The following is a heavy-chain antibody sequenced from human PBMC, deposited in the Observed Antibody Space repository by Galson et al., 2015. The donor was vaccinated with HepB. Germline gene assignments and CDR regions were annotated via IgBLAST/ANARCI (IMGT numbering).Heavy chain of an antibody. Sequence: TLSLTCTVSGGSISSDNSYWGWIRQSPGKGLEWIGSVYYSGSTYYNPSLKSRITVSVDTSKNQFSLKLSSVTAADTAIYYCARVSTVTTFLFDYWGQGTLVTVSS. CDR3: ARVSTVTTFLFDY. J-gene: IGHJ4*02. V-gene: IGHV4-39*07. CDR1: GGSISSDNSY. CDR2: VYYSGST. D-gene: IGHD4-17*01.